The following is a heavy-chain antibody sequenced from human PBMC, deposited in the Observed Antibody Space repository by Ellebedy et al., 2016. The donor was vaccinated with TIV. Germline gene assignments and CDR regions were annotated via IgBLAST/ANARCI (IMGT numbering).Heavy chain of an antibody. J-gene: IGHJ6*02. D-gene: IGHD3-10*01. CDR1: GGSFSGYY. CDR2: INHSGST. Sequence: MPSETLSLTCAVYGGSFSGYYWSWIRQPPGKGLEWVGEINHSGSTNYNPSLRSRVTISLDTSKNQFSLNLSSVTAADTAVYYCARVGRTMVRGVTYYYYYGMDVWGQGTTVTVSS. CDR3: ARVGRTMVRGVTYYYYYGMDV. V-gene: IGHV4-34*01.